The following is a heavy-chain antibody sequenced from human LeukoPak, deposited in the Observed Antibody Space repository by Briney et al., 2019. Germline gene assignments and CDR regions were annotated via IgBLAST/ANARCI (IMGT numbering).Heavy chain of an antibody. CDR1: GFTVSSNY. V-gene: IGHV3-53*01. J-gene: IGHJ4*02. Sequence: GGSLRLSCAASGFTVSSNYMSWVRQAPGKGLEWVSVIYSGGSTYYADSVKGRFTISRDNSKNTLYLQMNSLRAEDTAVYYCARVPSRGCDRSGGSCYSDYFDYWGQGTLVTVSS. CDR3: ARVPSRGCDRSGGSCYSDYFDY. CDR2: IYSGGST. D-gene: IGHD2-15*01.